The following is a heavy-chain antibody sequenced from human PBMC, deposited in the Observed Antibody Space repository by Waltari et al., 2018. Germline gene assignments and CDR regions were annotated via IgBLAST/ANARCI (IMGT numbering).Heavy chain of an antibody. V-gene: IGHV3-30*01. Sequence: QVQLVESGGGVVHPGGSLRLSCAASGFPFSTYAVHWVRQAPGKGQEWVAVSSYDGSIKYNADSVEGRFTISRDNARNTMSLQMNSLTTEDTAVYYCARGGLEWFGELFDYWGQGTLVTVSS. CDR2: SSYDGSIK. D-gene: IGHD3-10*01. J-gene: IGHJ4*02. CDR3: ARGGLEWFGELFDY. CDR1: GFPFSTYA.